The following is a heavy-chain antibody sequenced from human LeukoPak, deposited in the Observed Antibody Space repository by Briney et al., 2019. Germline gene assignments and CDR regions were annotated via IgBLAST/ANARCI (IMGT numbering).Heavy chain of an antibody. Sequence: GGSLRPSCAASGFTFSSYAMHWVRQAPGKGLEWVAVISYDGSNKYYADSVKGRFTISRDNSKNTLYLQMNSLRAEDTAVYYCARRALADFDYWGQGTLVTVSS. CDR3: ARRALADFDY. V-gene: IGHV3-30-3*01. CDR1: GFTFSSYA. J-gene: IGHJ4*02. CDR2: ISYDGSNK. D-gene: IGHD6-19*01.